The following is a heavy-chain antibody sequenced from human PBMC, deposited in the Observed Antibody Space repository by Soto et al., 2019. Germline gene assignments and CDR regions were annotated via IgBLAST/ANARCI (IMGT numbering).Heavy chain of an antibody. CDR2: ISHDGSNY. J-gene: IGHJ4*02. V-gene: IGHV3-30*19. CDR3: ARDRSMVVVVPGY. Sequence: GESLKISCAASGFTFSSYGMHWVRQAPGKGLEWVALISHDGSNYNYADSVKGRFTISRDNSKNMVYLQINSLRFDDTAVYYCARDRSMVVVVPGYWGQGTLVTVSS. D-gene: IGHD2-2*01. CDR1: GFTFSSYG.